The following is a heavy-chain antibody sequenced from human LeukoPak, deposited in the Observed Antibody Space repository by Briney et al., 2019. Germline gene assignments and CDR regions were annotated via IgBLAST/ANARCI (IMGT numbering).Heavy chain of an antibody. J-gene: IGHJ3*02. V-gene: IGHV3-21*01. CDR1: GFTFSSYS. D-gene: IGHD7-27*01. CDR2: ISSSSAHI. CDR3: ARDLGIRRGSPVFDI. Sequence: VKPGGSLRLSCAASGFTFSSYSMNWVRQAPGKGLEWVSAISSSSAHIFYADSVKGRFTISRDNAKNSLYLQMNSLRAEDTAVYYCARDLGIRRGSPVFDIWGQGTMVTVSS.